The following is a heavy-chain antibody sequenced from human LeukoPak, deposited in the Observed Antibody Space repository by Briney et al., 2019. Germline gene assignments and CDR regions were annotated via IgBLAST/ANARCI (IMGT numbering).Heavy chain of an antibody. V-gene: IGHV5-10-1*01. D-gene: IGHD6-13*01. CDR1: GYSFTSYW. CDR2: IDPSDSYT. J-gene: IGHJ5*02. Sequence: PGESLRISCKGSGYSFTSYWIIWVRQMPGKGLEWMGTIDPSDSYTEYSPSFQGHVTISADKSISTAYLQWSSLTASDTAMYYCARTPNHSSWYKWFDPWGQGTLVTVSS. CDR3: ARTPNHSSWYKWFDP.